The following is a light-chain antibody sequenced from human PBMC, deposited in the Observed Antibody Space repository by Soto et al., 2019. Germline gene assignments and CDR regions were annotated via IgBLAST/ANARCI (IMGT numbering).Light chain of an antibody. J-gene: IGKJ2*01. CDR2: GAS. Sequence: EIVLTQSPGTLSLSPGERATLSCRASQSISSSYLAWYQQKPSQAPRLLIYGASSRATGIPDRFSGSGSGTDFTLTISRLEPEDFAVYYCQQYGSSMYTFGQGTKLEIK. V-gene: IGKV3-20*01. CDR1: QSISSSY. CDR3: QQYGSSMYT.